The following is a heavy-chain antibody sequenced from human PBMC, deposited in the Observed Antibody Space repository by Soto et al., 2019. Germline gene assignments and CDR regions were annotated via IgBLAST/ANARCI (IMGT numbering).Heavy chain of an antibody. CDR3: ARQIYDSDTGPNFQYYFDS. D-gene: IGHD3-22*01. CDR1: GYSFAGYW. Sequence: GESLQISCKGSGYSFAGYWITWVRQKPGKGLEWMGRIDPSDSQTYYSPSFRGHVTISVTKSITTVFLQWSSLRASDTAMYYCARQIYDSDTGPNFQYYFDSWGQGTPVTLSS. J-gene: IGHJ4*02. V-gene: IGHV5-10-1*01. CDR2: IDPSDSQT.